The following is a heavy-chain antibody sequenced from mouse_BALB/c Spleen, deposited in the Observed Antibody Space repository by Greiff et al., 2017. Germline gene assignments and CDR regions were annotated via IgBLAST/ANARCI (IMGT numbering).Heavy chain of an antibody. V-gene: IGHV1-18*01. Sequence: VQLKESGPELVKPGASVKIPCKASGYTFTDYNMDWVKQSHGKSLEWIGDINPNNGGTIYNQKFKGKATLTVDKSSSTAYMELRSLTSEDTAVYYCARRGNYYGYTFAYWGQGTLVTVSA. CDR3: ARRGNYYGYTFAY. J-gene: IGHJ3*01. D-gene: IGHD1-2*01. CDR1: GYTFTDYN. CDR2: INPNNGGT.